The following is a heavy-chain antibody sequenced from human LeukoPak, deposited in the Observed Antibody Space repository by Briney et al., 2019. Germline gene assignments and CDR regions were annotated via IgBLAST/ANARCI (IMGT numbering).Heavy chain of an antibody. CDR1: GFTVTSNH. CDR3: ARDSSSYYFVY. D-gene: IGHD6-6*01. Sequence: GGSLRLSCAASGFTVTSNHMNWVRQAPGKGLEWVSIIYTGGTTHYADSLKDRFTISRDDSKHTLYLQMNSLRAEDTAVYYCARDSSSYYFVYWGQGTLVTVSS. J-gene: IGHJ4*02. V-gene: IGHV3-66*01. CDR2: IYTGGTT.